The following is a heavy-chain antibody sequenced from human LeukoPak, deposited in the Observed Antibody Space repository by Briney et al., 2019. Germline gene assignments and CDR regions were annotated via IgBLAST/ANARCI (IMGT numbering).Heavy chain of an antibody. CDR2: IKTKTDGGTT. CDR1: GFTFSNAW. D-gene: IGHD3-22*01. Sequence: GGSLRLSCAASGFTFSNAWMSWVRQAPGKGLEWVGRIKTKTDGGTTNYAAPVKGRFTISRDDSKNTLYLQLNSLKTEDTAIYYCTTGQGSYYDGSGPDPWGQGALVTVSS. CDR3: TTGQGSYYDGSGPDP. V-gene: IGHV3-15*01. J-gene: IGHJ5*02.